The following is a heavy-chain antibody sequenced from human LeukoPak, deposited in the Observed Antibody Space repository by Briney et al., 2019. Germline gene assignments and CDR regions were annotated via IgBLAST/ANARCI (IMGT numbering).Heavy chain of an antibody. CDR2: IIPIFGTA. Sequence: GASVKVSCTASGGTFSSYAISWVRQAPGQGLEWMGGIIPIFGTANYAQKFQGRVTITADESTSTAYMELSSLRSEDTAVYYCARVVGVGASKAFDIWGQGTMVTVSS. CDR1: GGTFSSYA. D-gene: IGHD1-26*01. CDR3: ARVVGVGASKAFDI. J-gene: IGHJ3*02. V-gene: IGHV1-69*01.